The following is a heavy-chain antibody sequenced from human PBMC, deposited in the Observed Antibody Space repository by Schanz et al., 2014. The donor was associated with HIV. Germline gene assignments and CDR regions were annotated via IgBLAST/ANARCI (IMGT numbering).Heavy chain of an antibody. CDR1: GDTFTGDF. J-gene: IGHJ3*02. D-gene: IGHD1-26*01. V-gene: IGHV1-2*02. CDR2: INPNSGGT. Sequence: QVQLVQSGAEVKKPGASVKVSCKASGDTFTGDFMHWVRQAPGQGFEWMGWINPNSGGTNYAQKFQGRVTMTRDTSISTAYMELSRLRSDDTAVYYCARGIVGATPAFDIWGQGTMVTVSS. CDR3: ARGIVGATPAFDI.